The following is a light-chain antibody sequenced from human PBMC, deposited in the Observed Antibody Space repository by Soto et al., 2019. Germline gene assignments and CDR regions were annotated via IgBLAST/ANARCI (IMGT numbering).Light chain of an antibody. CDR2: DAS. J-gene: IGKJ3*01. Sequence: DIQMTQSPSTLSASVGDRVTITCRASQSVSYWLAWYHQKPGMAPKLLIHDASSLESGVPSRFRGSGSGKEFTLTISSLHPDDFATYYCQQYGFSFGPGTKVEI. CDR3: QQYGFS. CDR1: QSVSYW. V-gene: IGKV1-5*01.